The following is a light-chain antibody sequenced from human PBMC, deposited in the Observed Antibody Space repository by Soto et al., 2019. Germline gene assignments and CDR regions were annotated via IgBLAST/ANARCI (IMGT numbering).Light chain of an antibody. CDR1: SSDVGGYNY. Sequence: QSALTQPASVSGSPGQSITISCTGTSSDVGGYNYVSWYQQHPGKAPKLMIYEVSNRPSGVSTRFSGSKSGNTASLTISGLQAEDEADYYCSSYTSSSPDVFGTGTKLTVL. V-gene: IGLV2-14*01. J-gene: IGLJ1*01. CDR3: SSYTSSSPDV. CDR2: EVS.